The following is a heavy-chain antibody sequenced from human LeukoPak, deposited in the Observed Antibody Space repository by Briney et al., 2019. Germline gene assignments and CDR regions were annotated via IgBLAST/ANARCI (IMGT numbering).Heavy chain of an antibody. CDR1: GGSFSGYY. V-gene: IGHV4-34*01. CDR3: ARAGNCSRTSCSLDY. D-gene: IGHD2-2*01. Sequence: SETLSLTCAVYGGSFSGYYWSWIRQPPGKGLEWIGEINHSGSTNYNPSLKSRVTISVDTSKNQFSLKLSSVTAADTAVYYCARAGNCSRTSCSLDYWGQGTLVTVSS. CDR2: INHSGST. J-gene: IGHJ4*02.